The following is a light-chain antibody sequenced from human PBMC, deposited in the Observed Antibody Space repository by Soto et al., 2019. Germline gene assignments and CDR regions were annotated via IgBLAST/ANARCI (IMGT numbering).Light chain of an antibody. Sequence: DIVMIQSPLSLPVTPGEPASISCRSSQSLLHSNGHNYLDWYLRKPGQSPQLLIYLGSNRASGVPDRFSGSGSGTDFTLKISRVEAEDVGVYYCMQALQTPWAFGQGTKVEIK. CDR3: MQALQTPWA. CDR1: QSLLHSNGHNY. V-gene: IGKV2-28*01. J-gene: IGKJ1*01. CDR2: LGS.